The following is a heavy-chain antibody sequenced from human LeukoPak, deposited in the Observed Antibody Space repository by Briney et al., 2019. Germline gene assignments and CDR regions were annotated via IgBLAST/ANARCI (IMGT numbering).Heavy chain of an antibody. CDR1: GYTFTSYG. V-gene: IGHV1-18*01. CDR2: ISAYNGNT. D-gene: IGHD3-3*01. J-gene: IGHJ6*02. CDR3: ARDRRVIGGYYYYGMDV. Sequence: ASVKVSCKASGYTFTSYGISWVRQAPGQGLEWMGWISAYNGNTNYAQKLQGRVTMTTDTSTSTAYMELRSLRSDDTAVYYCARDRRVIGGYYYYGMDVWGQGATVTVSS.